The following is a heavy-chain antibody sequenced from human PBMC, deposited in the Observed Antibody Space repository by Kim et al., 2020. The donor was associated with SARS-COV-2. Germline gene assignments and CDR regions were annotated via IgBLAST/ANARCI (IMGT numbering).Heavy chain of an antibody. Sequence: GSTNYNPSLKSRVPMSVETPKNRFSLKLSSVTAADTAGYYCARAGIGFDPWGQGTLVTVSS. V-gene: IGHV4-4*07. J-gene: IGHJ5*02. CDR3: ARAGIGFDP. CDR2: GST.